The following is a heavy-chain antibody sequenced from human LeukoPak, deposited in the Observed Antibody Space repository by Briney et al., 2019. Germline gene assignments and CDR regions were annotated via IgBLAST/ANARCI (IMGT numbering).Heavy chain of an antibody. CDR3: HYSSRLRYYYGMDV. CDR2: INHSGST. Sequence: SETLSLTCAVYGGSFSGYYWSWIRQPPGKGLEWLGEINHSGSTNYNPSLKSRVTISVDTSKNQFSLKLSSVTAADTAVYYCHYSSRLRYYYGMDVWGKGTTVTVPS. D-gene: IGHD6-13*01. V-gene: IGHV4-34*01. J-gene: IGHJ6*04. CDR1: GGSFSGYY.